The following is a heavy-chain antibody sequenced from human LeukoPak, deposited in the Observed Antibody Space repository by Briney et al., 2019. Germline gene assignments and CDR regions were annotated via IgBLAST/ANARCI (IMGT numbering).Heavy chain of an antibody. CDR3: ARGGMVRRVMGAFDI. J-gene: IGHJ3*02. Sequence: GRSLRLSCAASGFTFDDYAMHWVRQAPGKGLEWVSGISWNSGSIGYADSVKGRFTISRDNAKNSLYLQMNSLRAEDTAVFYCARGGMVRRVMGAFDIWGQGTLVTVSS. D-gene: IGHD3-10*01. CDR1: GFTFDDYA. CDR2: ISWNSGSI. V-gene: IGHV3-9*01.